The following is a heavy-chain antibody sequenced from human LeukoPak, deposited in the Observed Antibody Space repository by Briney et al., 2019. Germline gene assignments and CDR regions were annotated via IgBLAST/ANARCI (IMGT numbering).Heavy chain of an antibody. V-gene: IGHV3-23*01. CDR2: ISGSGGST. J-gene: IGHJ4*02. D-gene: IGHD2-15*01. CDR3: AKVLAFVVVVAAPLDY. Sequence: GGSLRLSCAASGFTFSSFAMSWVRQAPGKGLEWVSAISGSGGSTYYADSVKGRFTISRDNFKNTLYLQMNSLRAEDTAVYYCAKVLAFVVVVAAPLDYWGQGTLVTVSS. CDR1: GFTFSSFA.